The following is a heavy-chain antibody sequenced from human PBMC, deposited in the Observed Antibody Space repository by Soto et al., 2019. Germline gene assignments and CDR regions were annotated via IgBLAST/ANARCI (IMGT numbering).Heavy chain of an antibody. Sequence: SVKVSCKASGGTFSSYAISWVRQAPGQVLEWMGGIIPIFGTANYAQKFQGRVTITADKSTSTAYMELSSLRSEDTAVYYCASHCSSTSCYVFYYYYGMDVWGQGTTVTVSS. V-gene: IGHV1-69*06. CDR2: IIPIFGTA. J-gene: IGHJ6*02. CDR3: ASHCSSTSCYVFYYYYGMDV. D-gene: IGHD2-2*01. CDR1: GGTFSSYA.